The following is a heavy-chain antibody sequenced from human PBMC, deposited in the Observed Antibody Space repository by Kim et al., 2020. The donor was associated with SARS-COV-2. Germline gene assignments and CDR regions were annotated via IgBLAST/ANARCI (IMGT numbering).Heavy chain of an antibody. CDR1: GFTFSSYA. J-gene: IGHJ6*02. CDR2: ISGSGGST. V-gene: IGHV3-23*01. CDR3: AKGPRGPGIAAANLYYYYGMDV. Sequence: GGSLRLSCAASGFTFSSYAMSWVRQAPGKGLEWVSAISGSGGSTYYADSVKGRFTISRDNSKNTLYLQMNSLRAEDTAVYYCAKGPRGPGIAAANLYYYYGMDVWGQGTTVTVSS. D-gene: IGHD6-13*01.